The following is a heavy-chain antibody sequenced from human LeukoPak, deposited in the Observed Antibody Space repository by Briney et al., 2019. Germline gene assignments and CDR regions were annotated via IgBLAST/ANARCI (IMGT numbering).Heavy chain of an antibody. CDR1: GYSISSGYY. D-gene: IGHD1-1*01. CDR2: IYHSGST. J-gene: IGHJ5*02. CDR3: AGTILSRNWFDP. V-gene: IGHV4-38-2*01. Sequence: PSDTLSLTCAVSGYSISSGYYWGWIRQPPGKGLEWIGSIYHSGSTYYNPSLKSRVTISVDTSKNQFSLKLSSVTAADTAVYYCAGTILSRNWFDPWGQGTLVTVSS.